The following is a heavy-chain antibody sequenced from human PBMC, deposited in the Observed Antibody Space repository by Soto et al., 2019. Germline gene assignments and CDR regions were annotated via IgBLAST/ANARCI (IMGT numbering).Heavy chain of an antibody. V-gene: IGHV3-30*18. CDR3: AKDTFYHDSSGYYVFDY. D-gene: IGHD3-22*01. CDR2: ISYDGSKK. Sequence: QVQLVESGGGEVQPGRSLRLSCAASEFTFSSYGIHWVRQAPGKGLEWVAVISYDGSKKNYLDSVKGRFTISRDNSKNTMCLEMNSLRAEDTAVYYCAKDTFYHDSSGYYVFDYWGQGTLVTVSS. CDR1: EFTFSSYG. J-gene: IGHJ4*02.